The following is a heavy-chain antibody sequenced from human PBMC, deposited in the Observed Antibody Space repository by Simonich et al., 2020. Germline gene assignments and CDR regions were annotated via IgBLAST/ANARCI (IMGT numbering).Heavy chain of an antibody. CDR3: ARATRIAAAGYFDY. J-gene: IGHJ4*02. V-gene: IGHV4-38-2*01. Sequence: QVQLQESGPGLVKPSETLSLTCAVSGYSISSGYYWGWIRQPPGKGLEWIGSIYHSGGTTYNPSLKSRVNISVDTSKNQCSLKLSSVTAADTAVYYCARATRIAAAGYFDYWGQGTLVTVSS. CDR1: GYSISSGYY. D-gene: IGHD6-13*01. CDR2: IYHSGGT.